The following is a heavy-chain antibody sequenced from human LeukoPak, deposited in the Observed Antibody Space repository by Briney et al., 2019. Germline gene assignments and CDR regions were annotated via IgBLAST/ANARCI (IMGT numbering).Heavy chain of an antibody. D-gene: IGHD2-8*01. V-gene: IGHV3-23*01. Sequence: PGGSLRLSCAASGFTFSTYDMSWVRQAPGKGLEWVSSISDSGRRTYDADSVKGRFTISRDNSKNTVYLQMSSLRAEDTAVYYCAKDRMVYGNWGQGTLVTVSS. J-gene: IGHJ4*02. CDR1: GFTFSTYD. CDR2: ISDSGRRT. CDR3: AKDRMVYGN.